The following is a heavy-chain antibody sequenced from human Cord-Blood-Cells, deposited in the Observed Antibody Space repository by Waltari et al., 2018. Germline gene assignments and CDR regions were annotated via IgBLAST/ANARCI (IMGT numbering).Heavy chain of an antibody. CDR3: ATWSIAARSIGFDP. CDR2: INAGNGNT. J-gene: IGHJ5*02. V-gene: IGHV1-3*01. D-gene: IGHD6-6*01. Sequence: MHWVRQAPGQRLEWMGWINAGNGNTKYSQKFQGRVTITRDTSASTAYMELSSLRSEDTAVYYCATWSIAARSIGFDPWGQGTLVTVSS.